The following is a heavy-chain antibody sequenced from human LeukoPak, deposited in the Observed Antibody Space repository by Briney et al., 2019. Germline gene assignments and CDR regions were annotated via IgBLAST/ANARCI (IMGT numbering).Heavy chain of an antibody. CDR3: ARSAYSSGWSYFDY. J-gene: IGHJ4*02. CDR2: INTNTGNP. V-gene: IGHV7-4-1*02. Sequence: ASVKVSYKASGYTFTSYAMNWVRQAPGQGLEWMGWINTNTGNPTYAQGFTGRFVFSLDTSVSTAYLQISSLKAEDTAVYYCARSAYSSGWSYFDYWGQGTLVTVSS. CDR1: GYTFTSYA. D-gene: IGHD6-19*01.